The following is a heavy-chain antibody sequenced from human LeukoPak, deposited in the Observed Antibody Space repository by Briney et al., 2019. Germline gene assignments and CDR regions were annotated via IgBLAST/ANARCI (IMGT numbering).Heavy chain of an antibody. J-gene: IGHJ3*02. Sequence: PGGSLRLSCAASGFTFSSYAMSWVRQAPGKGLEWVSAISGSGGSTYYADSVKGRFTISRDNSKNTLYLQMNSLRAEDTAVYYCAKDIFKSRTTTWGAFDTWGQGTMVTVSS. CDR1: GFTFSSYA. CDR3: AKDIFKSRTTTWGAFDT. V-gene: IGHV3-23*01. D-gene: IGHD1-1*01. CDR2: ISGSGGST.